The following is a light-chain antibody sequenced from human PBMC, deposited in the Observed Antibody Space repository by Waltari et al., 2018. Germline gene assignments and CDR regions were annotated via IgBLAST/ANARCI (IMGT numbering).Light chain of an antibody. J-gene: IGLJ1*01. CDR1: PSDVGSYDL. CDR3: CSYAGRGTYV. Sequence: QSALTQPASVSGTPGQSITISCSGPPSDVGSYDLVSWYQQHPGEAPKLLICEVFKRPPDTSSRFSGAKSGSTASLTISGLQPEDEADYYCCSYAGRGTYVFGSGTKVTVL. V-gene: IGLV2-23*02. CDR2: EVF.